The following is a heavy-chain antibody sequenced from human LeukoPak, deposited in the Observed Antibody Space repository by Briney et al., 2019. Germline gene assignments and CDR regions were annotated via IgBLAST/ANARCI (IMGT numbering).Heavy chain of an antibody. Sequence: PGRSLRLSCTASGFTSGDYAMSWVRQAPGKGLEWVGFVRVKGYGATTEYAVSVKGRFTISRDDSKSIAYLQMNSLKTDDTGVYYCTRGGYGGGSFDYWGQGTLVTVSS. CDR2: VRVKGYGATT. V-gene: IGHV3-49*04. J-gene: IGHJ4*02. D-gene: IGHD4-23*01. CDR3: TRGGYGGGSFDY. CDR1: GFTSGDYA.